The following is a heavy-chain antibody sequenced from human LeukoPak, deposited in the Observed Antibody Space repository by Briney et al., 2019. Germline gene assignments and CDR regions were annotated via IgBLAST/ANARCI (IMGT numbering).Heavy chain of an antibody. J-gene: IGHJ4*02. CDR3: ARYGYCSGGSCYSGLDY. V-gene: IGHV4-30-2*01. CDR2: IYHSGST. Sequence: SETLSLTCAVSGGSISSGGYSWSWIRQPPGKGLEWIGYIYHSGSTYYNPSLKSRVTISVDTSKNQFSLKLSSVTAADTAVYYCARYGYCSGGSCYSGLDYWGQGTLVTVSS. D-gene: IGHD2-15*01. CDR1: GGSISSGGYS.